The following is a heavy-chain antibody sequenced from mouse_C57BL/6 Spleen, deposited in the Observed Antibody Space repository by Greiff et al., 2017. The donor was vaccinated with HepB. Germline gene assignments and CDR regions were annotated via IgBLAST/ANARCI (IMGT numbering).Heavy chain of an antibody. J-gene: IGHJ1*03. CDR1: GYAFSSSW. D-gene: IGHD1-1*01. Sequence: QVQLQQSGPELVKPGASVKISCKASGYAFSSSWMNWVKQRPGKGLEWIGRIYPGDGDTNYNGKFKGKATLTADKSSSTAYMQLSSLTSEDSAVYFCARDGIYYYGSSAWYFDVWGTGTTVTVSS. CDR2: IYPGDGDT. CDR3: ARDGIYYYGSSAWYFDV. V-gene: IGHV1-82*01.